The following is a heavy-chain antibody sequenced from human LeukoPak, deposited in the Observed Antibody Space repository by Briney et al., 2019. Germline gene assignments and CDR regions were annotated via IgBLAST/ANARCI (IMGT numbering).Heavy chain of an antibody. D-gene: IGHD5-18*01. J-gene: IGHJ4*02. CDR3: AREPRGYSYGYYFGY. CDR1: GGSISSGGYY. V-gene: IGHV4-31*03. CDR2: IYYSGST. Sequence: PSETLSLTCTVSGGSISSGGYYWSWIRQHPGKGLEWIGYIYYSGSTYYNPSLKSRVTISVDTSKNQFSLKLSSVTAADTAVYYCAREPRGYSYGYYFGYWGQGTLVTVSS.